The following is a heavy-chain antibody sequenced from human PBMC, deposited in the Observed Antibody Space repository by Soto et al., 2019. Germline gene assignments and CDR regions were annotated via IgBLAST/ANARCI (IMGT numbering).Heavy chain of an antibody. CDR2: IYYSGST. CDR3: ARVRKLVVPYYFDY. D-gene: IGHD3-22*01. V-gene: IGHV4-39*01. CDR1: GGSISSSSYY. J-gene: IGHJ4*02. Sequence: SETLCLTCTVSGGSISSSSYYWGWIRQPPGKGLEWIGSIYYSGSTYYNPSLKSRVTISVDTSKNQFSLKLSSVTAADTAVYYCARVRKLVVPYYFDYWGQGTLVTVSS.